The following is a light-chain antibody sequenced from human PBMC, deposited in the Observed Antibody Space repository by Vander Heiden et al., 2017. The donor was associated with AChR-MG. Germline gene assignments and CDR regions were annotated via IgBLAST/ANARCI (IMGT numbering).Light chain of an antibody. CDR3: QQDDTSPNT. CDR2: AAS. Sequence: DIVLTQSPGTLSLSPGERATLSCRASQSIPSGSLAWYQQKPGQAPRLLIYAASGRATCIPDRFSGSGSGTDFALTISRLEPEDFAVYSCQQDDTSPNTFGQGTKLEIK. J-gene: IGKJ2*01. V-gene: IGKV3-20*01. CDR1: QSIPSGS.